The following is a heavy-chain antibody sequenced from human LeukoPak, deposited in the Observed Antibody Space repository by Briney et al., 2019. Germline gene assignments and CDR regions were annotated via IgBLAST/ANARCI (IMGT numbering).Heavy chain of an antibody. Sequence: GGSLRLSCAASGFTFSSYWMSWVRQAPGKGLEWVANIKHDGSEKYYVDSVKGRFTISRDNAKNSLYLQMNSLRAEDTAVYYCARGYYYDSSGPLDAFDIWGQGTMVTVSS. CDR2: IKHDGSEK. CDR3: ARGYYYDSSGPLDAFDI. J-gene: IGHJ3*02. V-gene: IGHV3-7*01. D-gene: IGHD3-22*01. CDR1: GFTFSSYW.